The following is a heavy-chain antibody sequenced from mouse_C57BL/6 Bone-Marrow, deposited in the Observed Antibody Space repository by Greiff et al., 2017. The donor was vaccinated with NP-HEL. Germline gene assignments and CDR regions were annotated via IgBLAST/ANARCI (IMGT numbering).Heavy chain of an antibody. V-gene: IGHV5-17*01. CDR2: ISSGSSTI. Sequence: EVKLVESGGGLVKPGGSLKLSCAASGFTFSDYGMHWVRQAPEKGLEWVAYISSGSSTIYYADTVKGRFIISRDNAKNTLFVQMASLRSEDTAMYYCARRYRGLYYYAMDYWGQGTSVTVSS. J-gene: IGHJ4*01. CDR3: ARRYRGLYYYAMDY. CDR1: GFTFSDYG. D-gene: IGHD2-12*01.